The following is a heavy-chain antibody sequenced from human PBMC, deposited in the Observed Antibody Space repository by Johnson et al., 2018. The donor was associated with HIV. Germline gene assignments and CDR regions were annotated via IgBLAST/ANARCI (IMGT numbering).Heavy chain of an antibody. CDR1: AFSFSGYA. Sequence: QMLLVESGGGVVQPGRSLRLSCTSAFSFSGYAMHWVRQAPGKGLEWVAVVSYDASNKYYADSVKGRFTISRDNAKNSLYLQMNSLRAEDTAVYYCATYSSSWYKGGYAFDIWGQGTMVTVSS. J-gene: IGHJ3*02. D-gene: IGHD6-13*01. CDR3: ATYSSSWYKGGYAFDI. CDR2: VSYDASNK. V-gene: IGHV3-30*04.